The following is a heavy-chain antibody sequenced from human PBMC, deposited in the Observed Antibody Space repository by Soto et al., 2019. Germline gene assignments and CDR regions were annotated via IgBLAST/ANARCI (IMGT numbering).Heavy chain of an antibody. CDR1: GGSISSSTYY. CDR3: ASMGYHYGSGSYPLDY. CDR2: FFIGGNT. J-gene: IGHJ4*02. Sequence: PSETLSLTCTVSGGSISSSTYYWGWMRQPPGKGLEWIASFFIGGNTYYNPSLKSRVTISLDTSKNQFSLNLRSVTAADTAVYYCASMGYHYGSGSYPLDYWGQGTLVTVSS. D-gene: IGHD3-10*01. V-gene: IGHV4-39*07.